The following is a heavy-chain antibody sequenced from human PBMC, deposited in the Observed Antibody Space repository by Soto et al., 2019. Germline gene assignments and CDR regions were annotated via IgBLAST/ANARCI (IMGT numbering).Heavy chain of an antibody. Sequence: GGFLRLSCAASGFTFSSYSMNWVRQAPGKGLEWVSYISSSSSTIYYADSVKGRFTISRDNAKNSLYLQMNSLRAEDTAVYYCARDSPIIAAADYYYYYMDVWGKGTTVTVSS. D-gene: IGHD6-13*01. CDR2: ISSSSSTI. V-gene: IGHV3-48*01. J-gene: IGHJ6*03. CDR1: GFTFSSYS. CDR3: ARDSPIIAAADYYYYYMDV.